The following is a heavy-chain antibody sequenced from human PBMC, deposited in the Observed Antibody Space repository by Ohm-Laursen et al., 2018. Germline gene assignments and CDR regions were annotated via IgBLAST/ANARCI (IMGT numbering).Heavy chain of an antibody. J-gene: IGHJ5*02. V-gene: IGHV1-8*01. CDR1: GYTFTSYD. D-gene: IGHD7-27*01. CDR3: ARGRGALTGDA. CDR2: MNPNSGNT. Sequence: GSSVKVSCKASGYTFTSYDINWVRQATGQGLEGMGWMNPNSGNTDYAQKFQGRVTMTRNTSISTAYMELSRLRSEDTAVYYCARGRGALTGDAWGQGTLVTVSS.